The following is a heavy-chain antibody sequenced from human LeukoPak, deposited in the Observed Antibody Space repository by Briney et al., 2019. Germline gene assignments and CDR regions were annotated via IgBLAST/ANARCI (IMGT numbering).Heavy chain of an antibody. CDR3: ARHCSGGSCYSFDY. D-gene: IGHD2-15*01. V-gene: IGHV4-59*08. CDR2: IYYSGST. CDR1: GGSISSYY. Sequence: SETLSLTCTVFGGSISSYYWSWIRQPPGKGLEWIGYIYYSGSTNYNPSLKSRVTISVDTSKNQFSLKLSSVTAADTAAYYCARHCSGGSCYSFDYWGQGTLVTVSS. J-gene: IGHJ4*02.